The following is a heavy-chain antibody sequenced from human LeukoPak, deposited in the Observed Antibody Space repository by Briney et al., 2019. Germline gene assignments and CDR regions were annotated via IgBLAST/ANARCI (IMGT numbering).Heavy chain of an antibody. CDR3: AKGRYSSSWYGGYFDY. CDR1: GFTFSSYA. CDR2: ISGSGGST. Sequence: GSLRLSCAVSGFTFSSYAMSWVRQAPGKGLEWVSGISGSGGSTYYADSVKGRFTISRDNSKNTLFLQMNSLRAEDTAVYYCAKGRYSSSWYGGYFDYWGQGTLVTVSS. J-gene: IGHJ4*02. D-gene: IGHD6-13*01. V-gene: IGHV3-23*01.